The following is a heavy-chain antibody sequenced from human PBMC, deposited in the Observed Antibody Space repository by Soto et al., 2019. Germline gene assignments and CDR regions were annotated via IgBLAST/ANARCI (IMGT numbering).Heavy chain of an antibody. J-gene: IGHJ4*02. Sequence: ASVKVSCKASGYTFSSYYLHWVRQAPGQGLEWMGIINPSDGSTTYAQKFQGRVTMTRDTSTSTVYMELSSLRSEDTAMYYCARINISCSGGNFAMHYWGQGTLVSVSS. CDR2: INPSDGST. CDR3: ARINISCSGGNFAMHY. V-gene: IGHV1-46*03. D-gene: IGHD6-25*01. CDR1: GYTFSSYY.